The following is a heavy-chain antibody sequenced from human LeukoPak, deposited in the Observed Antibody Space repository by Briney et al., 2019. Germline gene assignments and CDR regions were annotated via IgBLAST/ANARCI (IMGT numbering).Heavy chain of an antibody. CDR2: IYTSGST. V-gene: IGHV4-4*07. Sequence: SETLSLTCTVSGGSISSYYWSWIRQPPGKGLEWIGRIYTSGSTNYNPSLKSRVTMSVDTSKNQFSLKLSSVTAADTAVYYCARDAEVIAAALDAFDIWGQGTMVTVSS. J-gene: IGHJ3*02. CDR3: ARDAEVIAAALDAFDI. CDR1: GGSISSYY. D-gene: IGHD6-13*01.